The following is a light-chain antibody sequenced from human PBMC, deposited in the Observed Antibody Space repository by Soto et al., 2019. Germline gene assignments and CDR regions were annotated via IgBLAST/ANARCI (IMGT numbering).Light chain of an antibody. CDR2: LETSGSY. V-gene: IGLV4-60*02. CDR3: ETWDSNSWV. Sequence: QPVLAQSSSASASLGSSVKLTCTLSSGHSSYIIAWHQQQPGKAPRYLMNLETSGSYNKGSGVPDRFSGSSSGADRYLTISNLQFEDEADYYCETWDSNSWVFGAGTKLTVL. CDR1: SGHSSYI. J-gene: IGLJ3*02.